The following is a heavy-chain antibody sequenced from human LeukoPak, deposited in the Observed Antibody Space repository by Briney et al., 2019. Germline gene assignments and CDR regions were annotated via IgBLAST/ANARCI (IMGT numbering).Heavy chain of an antibody. CDR2: ISSTSGFI. V-gene: IGHV3-21*01. CDR3: ARSRRYYDTSDGDPHPYYFDL. J-gene: IGHJ4*01. Sequence: KPGGSLRLSCAASGFTFSSYWMSWVRQAPGKGLEWVSSISSTSGFIYYADSVEGRFTISRDNAKNSLYLQMNSLRAEDTAVYYCARSRRYYDTSDGDPHPYYFDLWGQGTLVTVSS. D-gene: IGHD3-22*01. CDR1: GFTFSSYW.